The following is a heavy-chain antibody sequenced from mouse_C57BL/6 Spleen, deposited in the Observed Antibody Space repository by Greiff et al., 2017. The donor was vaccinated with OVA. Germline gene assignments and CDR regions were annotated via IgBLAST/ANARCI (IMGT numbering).Heavy chain of an antibody. CDR2: INPNYGTT. CDR1: GYSFTDYN. CDR3: ASKSDYDGGYWYFDV. V-gene: IGHV1-39*01. J-gene: IGHJ1*03. Sequence: VQPGASVKISCKASGYSFTDYNMNWVKQSNGKSLEWIGVINPNYGTTSYNQKFKGKATLTVDQSSSTAYMQLNSLTSEDSAVYYCASKSDYDGGYWYFDVWGTGTTVTVSS. D-gene: IGHD2-4*01.